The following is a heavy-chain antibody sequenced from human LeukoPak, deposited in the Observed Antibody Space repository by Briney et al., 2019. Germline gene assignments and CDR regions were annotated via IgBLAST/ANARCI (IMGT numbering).Heavy chain of an antibody. CDR3: ASGRVVQQLVLGAFDV. Sequence: PGGSLRLSCAGSEVTFSPYSLTWVRQAPGKGLEWVSSISYSSRYIYYADSVKGRFTISRDNAKNSLYLQMNSLRADDTAVYYCASGRVVQQLVLGAFDVWGQGTMVTVSS. CDR1: EVTFSPYS. D-gene: IGHD6-13*01. V-gene: IGHV3-21*01. J-gene: IGHJ3*01. CDR2: ISYSSRYI.